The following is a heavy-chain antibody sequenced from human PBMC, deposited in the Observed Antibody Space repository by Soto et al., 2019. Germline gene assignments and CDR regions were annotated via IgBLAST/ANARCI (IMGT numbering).Heavy chain of an antibody. CDR3: ARENRYFFYGMDV. CDR1: GGTFSSYA. Sequence: QEQLVQSGAEVKKPGSSVKVSCKSSGGTFSSYAINWVRQAPGQGLEWMGGIITIFGTANYAQNFQERITITSDVSMNTTYFEPSTLRSAESAMYYCARENRYFFYGMDVWGQGTTVTVSS. J-gene: IGHJ6*02. CDR2: IITIFGTA. V-gene: IGHV1-69*01.